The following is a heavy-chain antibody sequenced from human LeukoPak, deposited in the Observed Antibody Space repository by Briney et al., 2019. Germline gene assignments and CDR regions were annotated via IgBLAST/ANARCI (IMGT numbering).Heavy chain of an antibody. CDR3: AKDANWGSIDY. J-gene: IGHJ4*02. V-gene: IGHV3-30*18. CDR1: GFTFSSYG. Sequence: PGGSLRLSCAASGFTFSSYGMHWVRQAPGKGLEWVAVISYDGSNKYYADSVKGRFTISRDNSKNTLYLQMNSLRAEDTAVYYCAKDANWGSIDYWGQGTLVTVSS. D-gene: IGHD7-27*01. CDR2: ISYDGSNK.